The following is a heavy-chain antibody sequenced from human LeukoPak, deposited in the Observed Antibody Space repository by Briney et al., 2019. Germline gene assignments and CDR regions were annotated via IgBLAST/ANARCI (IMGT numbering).Heavy chain of an antibody. Sequence: PGKSLRLSCAASGFTFSSYAMSWVRQAPGKGLEWVSAISGSGGSTYYADSVKGRFTISRDNSKNTLYLQMNSLRAEDTAVYYCASSIAVAGTDFDYWGQGTLVTVSS. V-gene: IGHV3-23*01. CDR1: GFTFSSYA. CDR2: ISGSGGST. J-gene: IGHJ4*02. CDR3: ASSIAVAGTDFDY. D-gene: IGHD6-19*01.